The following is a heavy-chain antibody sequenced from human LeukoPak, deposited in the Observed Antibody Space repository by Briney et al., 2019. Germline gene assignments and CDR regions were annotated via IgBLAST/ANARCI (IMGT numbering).Heavy chain of an antibody. V-gene: IGHV4-34*01. CDR3: ARGSSSWFDY. CDR1: GGSFSGYY. CDR2: INHSGST. Sequence: SETLSLTCAVYGGSFSGYYWSWIRQPPGKGLEWIGEINHSGSTNYNPSLKSRVTISVDTSKNQFSLKLSSVTAADTAVYYCARGSSSWFDYWGQGTLVTVSS. J-gene: IGHJ4*02. D-gene: IGHD6-13*01.